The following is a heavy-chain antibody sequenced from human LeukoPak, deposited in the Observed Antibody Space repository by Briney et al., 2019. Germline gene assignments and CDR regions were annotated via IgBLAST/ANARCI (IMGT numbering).Heavy chain of an antibody. V-gene: IGHV3-23*01. CDR3: AKGIFRGVIITSFDY. Sequence: GGTLRLSCAASGFTFSNYGMNWVRQAPGKGLEWVSSISGSGGSTYYADSVKGRFTISRDNSKNTLSLQMNSLRAEDTAVYYCAKGIFRGVIITSFDYWGQGTLVTVSS. D-gene: IGHD3-10*01. CDR1: GFTFSNYG. J-gene: IGHJ4*02. CDR2: ISGSGGST.